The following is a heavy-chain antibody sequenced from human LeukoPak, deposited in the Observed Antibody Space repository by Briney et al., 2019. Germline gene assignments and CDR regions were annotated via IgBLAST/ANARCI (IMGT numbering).Heavy chain of an antibody. CDR3: ARAGLWDMQQLVNVFDP. CDR2: IYYSGST. Sequence: KPSETLSLTCTVSGGSISSSSYYWGWIRQPPGKGLEWIGNIYYSGSTNYNPSLKSRVTISVDTSKNQFSLKLSSVTAADTAVYYCARAGLWDMQQLVNVFDPWGQGTLVTVSS. CDR1: GGSISSSSYY. D-gene: IGHD6-13*01. V-gene: IGHV4-61*05. J-gene: IGHJ5*02.